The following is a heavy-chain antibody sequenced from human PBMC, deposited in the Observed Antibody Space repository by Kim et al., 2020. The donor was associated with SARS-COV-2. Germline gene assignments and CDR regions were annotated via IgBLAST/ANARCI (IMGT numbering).Heavy chain of an antibody. CDR3: ARAAAGGYYYYGMDV. Sequence: DYVRGRFTVSRANDKNTRYLQMNSLRAEDTAVYYCARAAAGGYYYYGMDVWGQGTTVTVSS. D-gene: IGHD6-13*01. J-gene: IGHJ6*02. V-gene: IGHV3-74*01.